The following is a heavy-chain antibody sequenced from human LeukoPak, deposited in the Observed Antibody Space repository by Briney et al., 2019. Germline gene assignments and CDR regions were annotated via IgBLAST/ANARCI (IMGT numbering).Heavy chain of an antibody. V-gene: IGHV3-20*04. CDR2: INWNGGST. Sequence: GGSLRLSCAASGFTFDDYGMSWVRQAPGKGLEWVSGINWNGGSTGYADSVKGRFTISRDNAKNSLYLQMNSLRAEDTALYYCARPIVGATSGAFDIWGQGTMVTVSS. CDR3: ARPIVGATSGAFDI. D-gene: IGHD1-26*01. CDR1: GFTFDDYG. J-gene: IGHJ3*02.